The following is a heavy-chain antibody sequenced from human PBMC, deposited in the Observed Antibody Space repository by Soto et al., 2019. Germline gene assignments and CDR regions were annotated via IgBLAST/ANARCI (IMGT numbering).Heavy chain of an antibody. V-gene: IGHV3-30*18. CDR2: ISYDGSNK. J-gene: IGHJ4*02. CDR1: GFTFSSYG. D-gene: IGHD3-16*01. CDR3: AKGGSLGVITSSY. Sequence: VVSLRISCAASGFTFSSYGMHWVRQAPGKGLEWVAVISYDGSNKYYADSVKGRFTISRDNSKNTLYLQMNSLRAEDTAVYYCAKGGSLGVITSSYWGQGTLVTVSS.